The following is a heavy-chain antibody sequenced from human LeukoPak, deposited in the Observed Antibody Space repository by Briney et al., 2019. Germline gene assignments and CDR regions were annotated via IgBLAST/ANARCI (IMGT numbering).Heavy chain of an antibody. J-gene: IGHJ4*02. V-gene: IGHV3-48*03. CDR3: ARERGYNYGYSGYYDQ. Sequence: GGSLKLSCAASGFTFSNFEMNWVRQAPGKGLEWISYISTSGASTYYADSVKGRFTVSRDNAKNSMYLRMDTLRAEDTAVYYCARERGYNYGYSGYYDQWGQGILVTVSS. CDR1: GFTFSNFE. D-gene: IGHD5-18*01. CDR2: ISTSGAST.